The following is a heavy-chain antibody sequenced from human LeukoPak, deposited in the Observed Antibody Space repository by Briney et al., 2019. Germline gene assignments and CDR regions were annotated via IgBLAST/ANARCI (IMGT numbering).Heavy chain of an antibody. V-gene: IGHV1-2*02. D-gene: IGHD6-13*01. CDR3: ATDRSIVASHNWFDP. CDR2: INANSGDT. CDR1: GYTFTDYY. Sequence: ASVKVSCKASGYTFTDYYMHWVRQAPGQGLEWMGWINANSGDTRSAQRLQGRVTMTRDTSINTAYMELSRLTSDDTAVYYCATDRSIVASHNWFDPWGQGTLVTVSS. J-gene: IGHJ5*02.